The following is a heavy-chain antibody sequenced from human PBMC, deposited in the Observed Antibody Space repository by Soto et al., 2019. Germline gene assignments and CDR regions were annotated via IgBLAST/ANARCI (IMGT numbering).Heavy chain of an antibody. CDR2: INTYNGNR. CDR3: ARDRLRGYDSSGFYS. J-gene: IGHJ4*02. D-gene: IGHD3-22*01. Sequence: QVQLVQSGAELRKPGASVKVSCKASGYSFSSYGINWVRQAPGQGLEWMGWINTYNGNRNYAQKFEDRVTMTTATCTNTVYMALRSLKSDDTAIYYCARDRLRGYDSSGFYSWGQGTLVTVSS. V-gene: IGHV1-18*01. CDR1: GYSFSSYG.